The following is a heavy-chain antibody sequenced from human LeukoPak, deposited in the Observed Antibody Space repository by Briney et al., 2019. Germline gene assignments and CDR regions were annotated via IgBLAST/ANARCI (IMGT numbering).Heavy chain of an antibody. J-gene: IGHJ5*02. CDR2: INPSGGST. V-gene: IGHV1-46*01. CDR1: GFTFSSYG. D-gene: IGHD2-2*01. Sequence: GGSPRLSCAASGFTFSSYGMHWVRQAPGQGLEWMGIINPSGGSTSYAQKFQGRVTMTRDMSTSTVYMELSSLRSEDTAVYYCAGGGYCSSTSCYVGGQSWFDPWGQGTLVTVSS. CDR3: AGGGYCSSTSCYVGGQSWFDP.